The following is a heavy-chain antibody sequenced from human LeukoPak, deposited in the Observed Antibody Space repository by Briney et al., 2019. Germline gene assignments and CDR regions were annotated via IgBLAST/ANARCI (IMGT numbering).Heavy chain of an antibody. V-gene: IGHV4-59*01. J-gene: IGHJ4*02. D-gene: IGHD6-19*01. CDR2: IYYSGST. Sequence: SETLSLTCTVSGGSISSYYWSWIRQPPGKGLEWIGYIYYSGSTNYNPSLRSRVTISVDTPKNQFSLKLSSVTAADTAVYYCARNGYSSGAFGYWGQGTLVTVSS. CDR1: GGSISSYY. CDR3: ARNGYSSGAFGY.